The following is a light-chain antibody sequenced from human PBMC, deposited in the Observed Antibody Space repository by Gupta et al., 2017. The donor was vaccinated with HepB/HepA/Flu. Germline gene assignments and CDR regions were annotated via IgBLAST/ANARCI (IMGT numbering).Light chain of an antibody. Sequence: DIEMTQSPSTLSASPGERAVLSCRASQRISSNLVWYQQKPGQAPRLLIYDASSRASGIPARFSGSGSGTEFTLTISSLQSEDFAVFYCQQYNDWPRTFGQGTKVEVK. CDR2: DAS. CDR3: QQYNDWPRT. CDR1: QRISSN. V-gene: IGKV3-15*01. J-gene: IGKJ1*01.